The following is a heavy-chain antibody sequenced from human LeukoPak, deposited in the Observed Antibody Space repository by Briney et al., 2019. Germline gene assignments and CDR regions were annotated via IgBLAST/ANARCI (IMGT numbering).Heavy chain of an antibody. D-gene: IGHD3-9*01. Sequence: PGGSLRLSCAASGFAFSSYAMHWVRQAPGKGLEWVAVISYDGSNKYYADSVKGRFTISRDNSKNTLYLQMNSLRAEDTAVYYCARAYYDIETNYYYYGMDVWGQGTTVTVSS. CDR1: GFAFSSYA. V-gene: IGHV3-30-3*01. CDR2: ISYDGSNK. CDR3: ARAYYDIETNYYYYGMDV. J-gene: IGHJ6*02.